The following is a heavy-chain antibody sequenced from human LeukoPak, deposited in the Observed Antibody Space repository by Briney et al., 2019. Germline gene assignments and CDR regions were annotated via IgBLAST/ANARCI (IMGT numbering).Heavy chain of an antibody. Sequence: SGGSLRLSCGASGFTLNNYWMSWVRQAPGKGLEWVANIKQDGSKLYYVDSVKGRFTISRDNAQNSLYLQMNSLKAEDTAVYYCARNLRSISEFDIFDIWGQGTMVTVSS. CDR3: ARNLRSISEFDIFDI. D-gene: IGHD2-2*01. J-gene: IGHJ3*02. CDR1: GFTLNNYW. V-gene: IGHV3-7*01. CDR2: IKQDGSKL.